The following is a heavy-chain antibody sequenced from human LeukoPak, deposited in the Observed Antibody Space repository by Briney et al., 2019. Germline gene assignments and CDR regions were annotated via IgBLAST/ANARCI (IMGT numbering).Heavy chain of an antibody. V-gene: IGHV1-2*02. Sequence: ASVKVSCKASGYTFTSYDINWVRQATGQGLEWMGWINPNSGGTNYAQKFQGRVTMTRDTSISTAYMELSRLRSDDTAVYYCARDTYDFWSGYHNWFDPWGQGTLVTVSS. D-gene: IGHD3-3*01. CDR3: ARDTYDFWSGYHNWFDP. CDR1: GYTFTSYD. J-gene: IGHJ5*02. CDR2: INPNSGGT.